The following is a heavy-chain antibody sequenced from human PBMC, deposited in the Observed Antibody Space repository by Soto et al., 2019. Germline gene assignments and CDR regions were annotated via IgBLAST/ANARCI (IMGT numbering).Heavy chain of an antibody. CDR1: GFTFSSYA. D-gene: IGHD6-19*01. CDR2: ISGSGGST. J-gene: IGHJ3*02. CDR3: ATSIAVSGTAPTDAFDI. V-gene: IGHV3-23*01. Sequence: GSLRLSCAASGFTFSSYAMSWVRQAPGKGLEWVSAISGSGGSTYYADSVKGRFTISRDNSKNTLYLQMNSLRAEDTAVYYCATSIAVSGTAPTDAFDIWGQGTMVTVSS.